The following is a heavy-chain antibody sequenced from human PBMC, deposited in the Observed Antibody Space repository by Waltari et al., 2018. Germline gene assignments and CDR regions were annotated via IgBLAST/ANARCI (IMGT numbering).Heavy chain of an antibody. CDR2: INTDGSST. J-gene: IGHJ3*02. CDR3: ASWSGSYDAFDI. D-gene: IGHD1-26*01. V-gene: IGHV3-74*01. Sequence: EVQLVESGGGLVQPGGSLRLSCAASGFTFSSYWMHWVRQAPGKGLVWVSRINTDGSSTSYADSVKGRFTISRDNAKNTLYLQMNSLRAEDTAVYYCASWSGSYDAFDIWGQGTMVTVSS. CDR1: GFTFSSYW.